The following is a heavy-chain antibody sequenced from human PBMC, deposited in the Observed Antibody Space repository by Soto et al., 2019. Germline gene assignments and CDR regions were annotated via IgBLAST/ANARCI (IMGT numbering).Heavy chain of an antibody. D-gene: IGHD3-3*01. Sequence: ASVKVSCKASGYTFTGYYMHWVRQAPGQGLEWMGWIDPNSGGTNYAQKFQGRVTMTRDTSISTAYMELSRLRSDDTAVYYCARGPRITIFGVVIMRHWFDPWGQGTLVTVSS. CDR1: GYTFTGYY. CDR2: IDPNSGGT. CDR3: ARGPRITIFGVVIMRHWFDP. J-gene: IGHJ5*02. V-gene: IGHV1-2*02.